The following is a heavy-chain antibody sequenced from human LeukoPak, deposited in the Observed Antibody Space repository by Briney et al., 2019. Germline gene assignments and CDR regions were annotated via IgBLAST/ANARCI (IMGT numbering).Heavy chain of an antibody. CDR3: ARRAGEYSHPHDY. V-gene: IGHV3-53*01. CDR2: IYSGGNT. D-gene: IGHD2-15*01. CDR1: GFTFSSNS. J-gene: IGHJ4*02. Sequence: PGGSLRLSCTVSGFTFSSNSWSWVRQAPGKGLEWVSFIYSGGNTHYSDSVKGRFTLSRDNSKDTLYLQMNSLRAEDTAIYYCARRAGEYSHPHDYWGQGTLVTVSS.